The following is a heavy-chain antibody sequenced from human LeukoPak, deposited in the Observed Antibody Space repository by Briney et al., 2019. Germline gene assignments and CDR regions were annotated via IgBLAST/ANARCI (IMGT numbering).Heavy chain of an antibody. Sequence: SETLSLTCAVYGGSLSGYYWSWIRQPPGKGLEWIGEINHSGSTNYNPSLKSRVTISVDTSKNQFSLKLSSVTAADTAVYYCARDGSGYDYGFDYWGQGTLVTVSS. J-gene: IGHJ4*02. CDR2: INHSGST. CDR3: ARDGSGYDYGFDY. V-gene: IGHV4-34*01. CDR1: GGSLSGYY. D-gene: IGHD5-12*01.